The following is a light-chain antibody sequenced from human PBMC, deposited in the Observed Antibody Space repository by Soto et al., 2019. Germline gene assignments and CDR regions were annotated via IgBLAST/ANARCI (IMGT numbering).Light chain of an antibody. J-gene: IGLJ3*02. V-gene: IGLV1-40*01. CDR3: QSYDTSLSTWV. CDR1: TSNIGAGYD. CDR2: GDG. Sequence: QSVLTQPPSVSGAPGQRVTISCTGSTSNIGAGYDVHWYQQVPATAPKLLIYGDGKRPSGVPDRFSNSKSATSASLAITGLQAEDEADYYCQSYDTSLSTWVFGGGTKRTVL.